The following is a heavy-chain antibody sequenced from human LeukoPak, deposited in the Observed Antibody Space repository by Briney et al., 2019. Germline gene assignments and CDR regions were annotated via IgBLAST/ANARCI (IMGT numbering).Heavy chain of an antibody. CDR3: AREKGYLMEVDV. CDR2: RYHDGRR. D-gene: IGHD6-13*01. Sequence: PSETLSLTCGLSGGSIDSTNYWSWVRQAPGKGLEWIGERYHDGRRTYNPSLKSRVSISLDEYENQFSLELTSVTAADTAVYFCAREKGYLMEVDVWGQGTTVAVSS. J-gene: IGHJ6*02. CDR1: GGSIDSTNY. V-gene: IGHV4-4*02.